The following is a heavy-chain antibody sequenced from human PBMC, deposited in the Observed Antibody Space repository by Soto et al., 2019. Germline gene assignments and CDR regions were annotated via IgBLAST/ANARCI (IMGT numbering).Heavy chain of an antibody. CDR2: ISGSGCST. J-gene: IGHJ4*02. D-gene: IGHD3-9*01. Sequence: GPLRLSCAASVFTFRSDAMSGVRQAPGKGLEWVAAISGSGCSTYYADSVKGRFTISRDNTKNTLYLQMNSLRAEDTAVYYCAKVPSRLLRYFDCLFYPDHWGQGTLVTVSS. CDR1: VFTFRSDA. V-gene: IGHV3-23*01. CDR3: AKVPSRLLRYFDCLFYPDH.